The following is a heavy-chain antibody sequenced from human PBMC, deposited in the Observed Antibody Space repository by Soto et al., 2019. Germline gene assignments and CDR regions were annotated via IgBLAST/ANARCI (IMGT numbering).Heavy chain of an antibody. J-gene: IGHJ6*02. D-gene: IGHD2-15*01. V-gene: IGHV3-23*01. Sequence: EVQLLESGGGLVQPGGSLRLSCAASGFTFSSYAMSWVRQAPGKGLEWVSAISGSGGSTYYADPVKGRFTISRDNSKNTLYLQMNSLRAEDTAVYYCAKDRSGCSGGSCYQLYYYYYGMDVWGQGTTVTVSS. CDR3: AKDRSGCSGGSCYQLYYYYYGMDV. CDR1: GFTFSSYA. CDR2: ISGSGGST.